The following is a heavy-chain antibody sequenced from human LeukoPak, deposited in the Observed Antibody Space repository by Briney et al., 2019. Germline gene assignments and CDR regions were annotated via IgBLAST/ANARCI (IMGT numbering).Heavy chain of an antibody. CDR3: ARGSPPMTTVTTRGYYFDY. J-gene: IGHJ4*02. CDR1: GYTFTSYD. CDR2: MNPNSGNT. V-gene: IGHV1-8*01. D-gene: IGHD4-17*01. Sequence: ASVKVSCKASGYTFTSYDINWVRQATGQGLEWMGWMNPNSGNTGYAQKFQGRVTMTRDTSTSTVYMELSSLRSEDTAVYYCARGSPPMTTVTTRGYYFDYWGQGTLVTVSS.